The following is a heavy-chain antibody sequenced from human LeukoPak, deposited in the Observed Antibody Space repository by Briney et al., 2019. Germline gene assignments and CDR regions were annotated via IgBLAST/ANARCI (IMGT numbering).Heavy chain of an antibody. J-gene: IGHJ4*02. CDR3: AAGFSNHGYIY. D-gene: IGHD6-13*01. Sequence: SVKVSCKASGLTFSTSAMQWVRQTRGQGLEWIGWTVLGSGDTNYARSLKERVTITRDMSTSTAYMELSSLRSEDTAMYYCAAGFSNHGYIYWGQGTLVTVSS. CDR1: GLTFSTSA. CDR2: TVLGSGDT. V-gene: IGHV1-58*02.